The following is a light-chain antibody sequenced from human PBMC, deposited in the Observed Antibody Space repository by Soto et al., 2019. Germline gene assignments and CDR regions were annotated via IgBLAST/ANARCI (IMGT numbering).Light chain of an antibody. CDR1: QGISTF. CDR3: QQVNSYPLT. Sequence: DLQLTQSPSFLSASIGDRVTITCRASQGISTFLAWYQQLPGKAPKLLIYAASTLQSGVPSRFSGSGSGTEFTLTISSLQTEDFATYYCQQVNSYPLTFGGGTKVEIK. J-gene: IGKJ4*01. CDR2: AAS. V-gene: IGKV1-9*01.